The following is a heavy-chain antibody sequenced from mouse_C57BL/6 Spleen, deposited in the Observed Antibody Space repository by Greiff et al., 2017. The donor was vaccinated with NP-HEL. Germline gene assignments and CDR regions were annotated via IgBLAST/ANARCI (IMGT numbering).Heavy chain of an antibody. CDR1: GYTFTGYW. Sequence: QVQLQQPGAELVKPGASVKLSCKATGYTFTGYWIEWVKQRPGHGLEWIGEILPGSGSTNYNEKFKGKATFTADTSSNTSSLQLRSLTSAYSAFFDCASRGYGNYYSDDWGKGNTRTVSS. V-gene: IGHV1-9*01. CDR3: ASRGYGNYYSDD. J-gene: IGHJ2*01. D-gene: IGHD2-10*02. CDR2: ILPGSGST.